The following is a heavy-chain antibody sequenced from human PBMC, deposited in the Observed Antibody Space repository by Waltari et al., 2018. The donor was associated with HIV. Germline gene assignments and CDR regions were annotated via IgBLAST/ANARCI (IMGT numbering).Heavy chain of an antibody. Sequence: YIHWVRQAPGKGLQWMGWVDPNTGDTNYAQKFQGRVTMTRDTSISTAYMELSRLISDDTAFYYCARARWELLPLVYWGQGSLVTVSS. J-gene: IGHJ4*02. V-gene: IGHV1-2*02. CDR1: Y. CDR2: VDPNTGDT. D-gene: IGHD1-26*01. CDR3: ARARWELLPLVY.